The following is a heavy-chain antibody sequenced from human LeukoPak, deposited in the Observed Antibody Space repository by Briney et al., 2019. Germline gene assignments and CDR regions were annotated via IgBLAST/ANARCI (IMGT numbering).Heavy chain of an antibody. J-gene: IGHJ4*02. CDR1: GDSVSSDAVA. D-gene: IGHD7-27*01. CDR2: TYFRSKWYN. V-gene: IGHV6-1*01. CDR3: ARNAADGEWRVDY. Sequence: SQTLSLTCAISGDSVSSDAVAWNWIRQSPSRGLEWLGRTYFRSKWYNDYAESVKSRITINPDTSKNQISLQLNSVTPEDTAVYYCARNAADGEWRVDYWGQGTLVTVSS.